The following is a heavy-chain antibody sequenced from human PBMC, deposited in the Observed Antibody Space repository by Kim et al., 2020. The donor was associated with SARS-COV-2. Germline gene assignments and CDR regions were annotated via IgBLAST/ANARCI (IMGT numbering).Heavy chain of an antibody. D-gene: IGHD3-3*01. V-gene: IGHV4-59*13. CDR3: AGDHGGATDY. Sequence: SETLSLTCTVSGGSISSYYWSWIRQPPGKGLEWIGYIYYSGSTNYNPSLKSRVTISVDTSKNQFSLKLSSVTAADTAVYYYAGDHGGATDYWGQGTLVTVSS. CDR1: GGSISSYY. CDR2: IYYSGST. J-gene: IGHJ4*02.